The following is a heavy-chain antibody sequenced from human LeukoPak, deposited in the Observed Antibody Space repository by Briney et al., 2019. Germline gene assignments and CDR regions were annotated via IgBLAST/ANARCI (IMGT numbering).Heavy chain of an antibody. V-gene: IGHV3-21*01. D-gene: IGHD5-18*01. Sequence: TGGSLRLSCAASGFTFSDYRMNWVRQAPGKGLEWVSSIRSRNSYIYYADSLKGRFTISRDNAKNSLYLQMNSLRAEDTAVYYCAREGDTYGAQVDYYFDYWGQGTLVTVSS. CDR2: IRSRNSYI. CDR1: GFTFSDYR. J-gene: IGHJ4*02. CDR3: AREGDTYGAQVDYYFDY.